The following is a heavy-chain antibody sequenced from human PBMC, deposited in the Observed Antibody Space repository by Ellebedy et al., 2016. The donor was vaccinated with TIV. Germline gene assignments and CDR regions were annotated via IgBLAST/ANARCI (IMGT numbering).Heavy chain of an antibody. V-gene: IGHV3-21*01. CDR1: GFTFSSYS. J-gene: IGHJ3*02. D-gene: IGHD4-17*01. CDR3: ARPWEYGDYESAFDI. CDR2: ISSSSSYI. Sequence: GESLKISCAASGFTFSSYSMNWVRQAPGKGLEWVSSISSSSSYIYYADLVKGRFTISRDNAKNSLYLQMNSLRAEDTAMYYCARPWEYGDYESAFDIWGQGTMVTVSS.